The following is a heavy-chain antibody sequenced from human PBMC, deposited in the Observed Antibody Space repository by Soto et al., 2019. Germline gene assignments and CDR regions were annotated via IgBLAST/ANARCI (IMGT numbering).Heavy chain of an antibody. CDR2: IIPIFGTA. CDR1: GGTFSSYA. Sequence: QVQLVQSGAEVKKPGSSVKVSCKASGGTFSSYAISWVRQAPGQGLEWMGGIIPIFGTANYAQKFQGRVTITADESTSTAYMEPSSLRSEDTAVYYCARNPDTNYSYGMDVWGQGTTVTVSS. J-gene: IGHJ6*02. V-gene: IGHV1-69*12. CDR3: ARNPDTNYSYGMDV.